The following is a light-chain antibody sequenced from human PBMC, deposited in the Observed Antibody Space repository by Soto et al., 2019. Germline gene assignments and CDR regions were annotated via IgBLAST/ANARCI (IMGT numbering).Light chain of an antibody. CDR1: QKINKN. Sequence: DIQMTQSPSSLSASVGDSVTISCRASQKINKNLNWYQQKSGKAPSLLIYEASTFQSGVPSRFSGSGSGTDFTLAITNLQPEDFATYYCQQSFHTPYTFGQGTKLEI. V-gene: IGKV1-39*01. CDR3: QQSFHTPYT. CDR2: EAS. J-gene: IGKJ2*01.